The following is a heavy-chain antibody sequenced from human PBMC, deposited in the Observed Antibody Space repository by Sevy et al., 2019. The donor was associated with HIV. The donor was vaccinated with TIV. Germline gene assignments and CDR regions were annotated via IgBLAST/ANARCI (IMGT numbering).Heavy chain of an antibody. D-gene: IGHD4-17*01. V-gene: IGHV3-53*01. J-gene: IGHJ4*02. CDR2: IYIGGTT. Sequence: GESLKISCAASGFTFSRYWMTWVRQAPGKGLEWVSVIYIGGTTYYADSVKGRFTISRDNSKNTLYLQMNSLRAEDTAVYYCARGKHISDYYGSFDYWGQGTLVTVSS. CDR3: ARGKHISDYYGSFDY. CDR1: GFTFSRYW.